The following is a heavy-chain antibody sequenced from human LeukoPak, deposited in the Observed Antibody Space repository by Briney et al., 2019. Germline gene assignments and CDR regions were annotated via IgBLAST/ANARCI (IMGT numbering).Heavy chain of an antibody. CDR2: IYTSGST. CDR1: GGSISSYY. V-gene: IGHV4-4*09. J-gene: IGHJ6*03. Sequence: PSETLFLTCTVSGGSISSYYWSWIRQPPGKGLEWIGYIYTSGSTNYNPSLKSRVTISVDTSKNQFSLKLSSVTAADTAVYYCARRGPGSYVVHYMDVWGKGTTVTVSS. D-gene: IGHD5-18*01. CDR3: ARRGPGSYVVHYMDV.